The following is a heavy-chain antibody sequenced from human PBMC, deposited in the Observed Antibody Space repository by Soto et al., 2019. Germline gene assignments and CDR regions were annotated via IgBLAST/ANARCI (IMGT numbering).Heavy chain of an antibody. D-gene: IGHD2-21*02. V-gene: IGHV3-7*01. CDR3: ARAGYCGPGCYYDVDY. CDR1: GFTFGSYW. J-gene: IGHJ4*02. CDR2: IKPDGSAT. Sequence: EVQLVESGGGLVQPGGSLRLSCAVSGFTFGSYWMNWVRLIPGKGLEWVAYIKPDGSATYYVDSVKGRFTISRDNAKNSLYLQMNSLRVEDTSVYYCARAGYCGPGCYYDVDYWGQGTLVTVSS.